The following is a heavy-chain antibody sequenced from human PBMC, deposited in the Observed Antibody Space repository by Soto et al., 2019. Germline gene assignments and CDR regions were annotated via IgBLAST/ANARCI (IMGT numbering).Heavy chain of an antibody. CDR1: GGSISSSSYY. D-gene: IGHD3-9*01. CDR2: IYYSGST. J-gene: IGHJ3*02. CDR3: ARQTTSWSSSSXALRYFDWLLSPDAFDI. Sequence: SETLSLTCTVSGGSISSSSYYWGWIRQPPGKGLEWIGSIYYSGSTYYNPSLKSRVTISVDTSKNQFSLKLSSVTAADTAVYYCARQTTSWSSSSXALRYFDWLLSPDAFDIWGQGTMVTVSS. V-gene: IGHV4-39*01.